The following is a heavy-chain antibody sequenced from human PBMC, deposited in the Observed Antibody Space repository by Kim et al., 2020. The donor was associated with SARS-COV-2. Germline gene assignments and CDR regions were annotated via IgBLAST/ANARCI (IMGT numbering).Heavy chain of an antibody. J-gene: IGHJ5*02. V-gene: IGHV3-66*01. CDR1: GFTVSSNS. CDR3: ARGPHSDILTGYYNWFDP. CDR2: IYSGGST. Sequence: GGSLRLSCAASGFTVSSNSMSWVRQAPGKGLEWVSVIYSGGSTYYADSAKGRFTISRDNSKNTLYLQMNSLRAEDTAVYYCARGPHSDILTGYYNWFDPWGQGTLVTVSS. D-gene: IGHD3-9*01.